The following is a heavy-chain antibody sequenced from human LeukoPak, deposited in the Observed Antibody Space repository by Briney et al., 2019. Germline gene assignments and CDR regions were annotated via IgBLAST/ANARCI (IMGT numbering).Heavy chain of an antibody. CDR3: ARSPTYGLVAYYYYYYGMDV. D-gene: IGHD3-10*01. J-gene: IGHJ6*02. CDR2: IKQDGSGK. CDR1: GFTFSSYW. Sequence: GGSLRLSCAASGFTFSSYWMSWVRQAPGKGLEWVANIKQDGSGKYYVDSVKGRFTISRDNAKNSLYLQMNSLRAEDTAVYYCARSPTYGLVAYYYYYYGMDVWGQGTTVTVSS. V-gene: IGHV3-7*01.